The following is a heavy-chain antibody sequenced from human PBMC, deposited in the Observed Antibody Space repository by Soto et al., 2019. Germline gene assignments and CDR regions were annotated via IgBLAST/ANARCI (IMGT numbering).Heavy chain of an antibody. CDR2: ISGSGGST. V-gene: IGHV3-23*01. Sequence: EVQLLESGGGLVQPGGSLRLSCAASGFTFSSYAISWVRQAPGKGLEWVSAISGSGGSTYYADSVKGRFTISRDNSKNTLYLQMNSLRAEDMAVYYCAKVSERDTAMVDFDYWGQGTLVTVSS. CDR1: GFTFSSYA. J-gene: IGHJ4*02. D-gene: IGHD5-18*01. CDR3: AKVSERDTAMVDFDY.